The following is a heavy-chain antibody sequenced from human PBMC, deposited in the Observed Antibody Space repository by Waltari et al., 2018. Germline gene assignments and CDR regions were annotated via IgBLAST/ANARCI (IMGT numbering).Heavy chain of an antibody. CDR1: GFTFSNAW. D-gene: IGHD3-22*01. J-gene: IGHJ4*02. CDR2: IKSKTDGGTT. CDR3: TTLYYYDSSGYYYEEIFDY. Sequence: EVQLVESGGGLVKPGGSLRLSCAASGFTFSNAWMSWVRQAPGKGLEWVGRIKSKTDGGTTDYAAPVKGRFTNSRDDLKNTLYLQMNSLKTEDTAVYYCTTLYYYDSSGYYYEEIFDYWGQGTLVTVSS. V-gene: IGHV3-15*01.